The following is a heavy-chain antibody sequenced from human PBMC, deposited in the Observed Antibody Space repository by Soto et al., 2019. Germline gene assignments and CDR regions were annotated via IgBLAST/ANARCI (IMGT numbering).Heavy chain of an antibody. CDR1: GGSISSYY. J-gene: IGHJ3*02. D-gene: IGHD3-3*01. CDR3: ARHLASRYDFWSGYSTDAFDI. V-gene: IGHV4-59*08. Sequence: QVQLQESGPGLVKPSETLSLTCTVSGGSISSYYWSWIRQPPGKGLEWIGYIYYSGSTNYNPSLKSRVTISVDTSKNQFSLKLSSVTAADTAVYYCARHLASRYDFWSGYSTDAFDIWGQGTMVTVSS. CDR2: IYYSGST.